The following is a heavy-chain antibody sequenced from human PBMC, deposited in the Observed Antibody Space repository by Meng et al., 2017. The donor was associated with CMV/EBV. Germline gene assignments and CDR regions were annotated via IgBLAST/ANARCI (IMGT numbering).Heavy chain of an antibody. CDR3: ARLGKYSTSWGSASYYAMDV. CDR2: INPNNGDT. CDR1: DN. V-gene: IGHV1-2*02. Sequence: DNIHWVRQAPGQGLEWMGWINPNNGDTNSAQNFQGRVTMTRDTSISTAYMDLSRLRSDDTAVYYCARLGKYSTSWGSASYYAMDVWGQGTTVTVSS. J-gene: IGHJ6*02. D-gene: IGHD6-6*01.